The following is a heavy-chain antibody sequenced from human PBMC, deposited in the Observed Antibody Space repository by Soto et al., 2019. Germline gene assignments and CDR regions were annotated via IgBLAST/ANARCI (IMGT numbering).Heavy chain of an antibody. CDR2: ISGHNGNK. D-gene: IGHD6-13*01. J-gene: IGHJ4*02. CDR1: GYTFTSYG. CDR3: ARDLGQQLFDY. Sequence: QVQLVQSGAEVKKPGASVKVSCKASGYTFTSYGISWVRQAPGQGLEWMGWISGHNGNKKYAQKLQGRVSMTTDTSTSTAYMALRSLRSDDTAVYYCARDLGQQLFDYWGQGTLVTVSS. V-gene: IGHV1-18*01.